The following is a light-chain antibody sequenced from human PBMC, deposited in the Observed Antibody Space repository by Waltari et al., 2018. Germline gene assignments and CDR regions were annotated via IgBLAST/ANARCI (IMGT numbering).Light chain of an antibody. CDR1: SSNIGSNT. Sequence: QSVLTQPPSASGTPGQRVTISCSGSSSNIGSNTVNWYQQLPGTAPKLLIYSNKQRPSGVPDRFSVSKSGTSASLAISGLQSEDEADYCCAAWDDSLNGLWVFGGGTKLTVL. J-gene: IGLJ3*02. CDR3: AAWDDSLNGLWV. CDR2: SNK. V-gene: IGLV1-44*01.